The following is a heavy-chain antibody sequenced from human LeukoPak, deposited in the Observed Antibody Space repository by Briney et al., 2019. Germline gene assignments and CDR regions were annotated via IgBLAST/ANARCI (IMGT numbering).Heavy chain of an antibody. CDR3: AKDFGGGDIVVVPES. V-gene: IGHV3-30*18. CDR2: ISYDGSNK. D-gene: IGHD2-2*01. J-gene: IGHJ4*02. Sequence: GGSPRLSCAASGFTFSSYGMHWVRQAPGKGLEWVAVISYDGSNKYYADSVKGRFTISRDNSKNTLYLQMNSLRAEDTAVYYCAKDFGGGDIVVVPESWGQGTLVTVSS. CDR1: GFTFSSYG.